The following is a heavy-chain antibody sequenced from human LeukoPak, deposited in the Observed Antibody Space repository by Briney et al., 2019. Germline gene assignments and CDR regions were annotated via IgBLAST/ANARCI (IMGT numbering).Heavy chain of an antibody. J-gene: IGHJ4*02. CDR3: ARDTGIAVAGTGDFDY. Sequence: GSSVKVSCKASGGTFSSYAISWVRQAPGQGLEWMGWISGYNGKTNYAQKLQGRVTMTTDTSTSTAYMELRSLRSDDTAVYYCARDTGIAVAGTGDFDYWGQGTLVTVSS. CDR2: ISGYNGKT. CDR1: GGTFSSYA. D-gene: IGHD6-13*01. V-gene: IGHV1-18*01.